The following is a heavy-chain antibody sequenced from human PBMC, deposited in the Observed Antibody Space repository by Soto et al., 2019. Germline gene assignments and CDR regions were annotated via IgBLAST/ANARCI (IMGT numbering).Heavy chain of an antibody. CDR1: GYTFTNYD. D-gene: IGHD6-6*01. J-gene: IGHJ5*02. V-gene: IGHV1-18*01. CDR2: INAYNGNT. CDR3: ARDPPEYTRSSMNDRFDP. Sequence: QVQLVQSGAEVKKPGASVKVSCKASGYTFTNYDISWVRQAPGQGLEWMGWINAYNGNTNYARNLQGRVTMTTDTSTSTAYMELRSLRSDDTAVYYCARDPPEYTRSSMNDRFDPWGQGTMVTVSS.